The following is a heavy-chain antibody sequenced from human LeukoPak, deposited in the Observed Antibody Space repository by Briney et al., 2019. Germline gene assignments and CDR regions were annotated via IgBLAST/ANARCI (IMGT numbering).Heavy chain of an antibody. CDR2: INHSGNT. D-gene: IGHD3-3*01. CDR1: GGSFSGYY. V-gene: IGHV4-34*01. J-gene: IGHJ4*02. CDR3: ARVQGQRITIFGVVIDPYYFDY. Sequence: KPSETLSLTCAVYGGSFSGYYWSWIRQPPGKGLEWIGEINHSGNTNYNPSPKSRVTISVDTSKNQFSLKLSSVNAADTAVYYCARVQGQRITIFGVVIDPYYFDYWGQGTLVTVSS.